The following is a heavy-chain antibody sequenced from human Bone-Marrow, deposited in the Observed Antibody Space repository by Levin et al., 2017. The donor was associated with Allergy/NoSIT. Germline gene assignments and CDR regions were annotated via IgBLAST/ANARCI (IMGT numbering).Heavy chain of an antibody. D-gene: IGHD3-10*01. CDR1: GLTVSSNY. V-gene: IGHV3-53*01. CDR3: ARGQSFSGSYYGLDY. J-gene: IGHJ4*02. Sequence: GGSLRLSCATSGLTVSSNYMSWVRQAPGKGLEWVSITYSAGSTYYADSVKGRFTISRDTSKNTLYLQMNSLRVEDTAVYYCARGQSFSGSYYGLDYWGQGTLVTVSS. CDR2: TYSAGST.